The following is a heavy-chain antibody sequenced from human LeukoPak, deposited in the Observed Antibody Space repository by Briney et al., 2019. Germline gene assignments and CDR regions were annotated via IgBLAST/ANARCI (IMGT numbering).Heavy chain of an antibody. CDR2: INHSGST. CDR1: GETFIHNF. Sequence: SETLSLTCAVYGETFIHNFWTWIRQPPGKGLEWIGQINHSGSTYYNPSLKSQVTILVDTSKNQFSLKLTSVTAADTAVYYCARAMPYFYGSIAVPGTIDYWGQGILVTVSS. V-gene: IGHV4-34*01. D-gene: IGHD6-19*01. J-gene: IGHJ4*02. CDR3: ARAMPYFYGSIAVPGTIDY.